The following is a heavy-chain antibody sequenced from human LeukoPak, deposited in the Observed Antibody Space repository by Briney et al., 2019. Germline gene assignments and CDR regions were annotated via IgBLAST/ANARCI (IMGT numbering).Heavy chain of an antibody. D-gene: IGHD3/OR15-3a*01. CDR3: AREDGLEGDAFDI. CDR2: ISTGSNYM. Sequence: PGGSLRLSCAASGFTFSGYTMNWVRQAPGKGLEWVSSISTGSNYMYYTDSVKGRFTISRDNAKNSLYLQMNSLRAEDTAVYYCAREDGLEGDAFDIWGQGTMVTVSS. V-gene: IGHV3-21*01. J-gene: IGHJ3*02. CDR1: GFTFSGYT.